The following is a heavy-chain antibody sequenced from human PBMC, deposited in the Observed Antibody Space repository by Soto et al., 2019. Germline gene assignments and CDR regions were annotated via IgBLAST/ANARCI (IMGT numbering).Heavy chain of an antibody. CDR2: IYHSGST. J-gene: IGHJ4*02. D-gene: IGHD2-2*01. CDR3: ARAVLPATAPFDY. Sequence: SETLSLTCAVSGGSISSSNCWSWVRQPPGKGLEWIGEIYHSGSTNYNPSLKSRVTISVDKSKNQFSLKLSSVTAADTAVYYCARAVLPATAPFDYWGQGTLVTVS. V-gene: IGHV4-4*02. CDR1: GGSISSSNC.